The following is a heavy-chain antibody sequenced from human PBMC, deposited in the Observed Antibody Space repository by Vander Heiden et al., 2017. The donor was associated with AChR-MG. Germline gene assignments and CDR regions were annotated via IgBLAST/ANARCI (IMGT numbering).Heavy chain of an antibody. V-gene: IGHV4-30-4*01. D-gene: IGHD3-22*01. Sequence: QVHLQESGPGLVKPSQTLSPTCAVSGASISTSDYYWNWIRQPPGKGLEWMGYISNTGSTYYAPSLRGRVSISLETSKDHFSLNLTSVSDADTAVYFCATFTELYSDSSGYFDQWGRGVLVTVSS. J-gene: IGHJ4*02. CDR1: GASISTSDYY. CDR2: ISNTGST. CDR3: ATFTELYSDSSGYFDQ.